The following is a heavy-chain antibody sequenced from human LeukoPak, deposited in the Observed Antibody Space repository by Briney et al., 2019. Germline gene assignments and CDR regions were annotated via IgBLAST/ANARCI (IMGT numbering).Heavy chain of an antibody. J-gene: IGHJ3*02. D-gene: IGHD3-3*01. V-gene: IGHV3-48*01. CDR1: GFTSSSYS. Sequence: GGSLRLSCAASGFTSSSYSMNWVRQAPGKGLEWVSYISSSSSTIYYADSVKGRFTISRDNAKNSLYLQMNSLRAEDTAVYYCASAPSLTIFGVVIIGENAFDIWGQGTMVTVSS. CDR2: ISSSSSTI. CDR3: ASAPSLTIFGVVIIGENAFDI.